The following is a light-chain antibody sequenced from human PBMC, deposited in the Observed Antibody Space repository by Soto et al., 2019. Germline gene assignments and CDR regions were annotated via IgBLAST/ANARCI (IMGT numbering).Light chain of an antibody. Sequence: QSVLTQPPSASGAPGQRVTITCSGSSSNIGSNYVSWYQLLPGTAPKLLIYKNNQRPSGVPDRFSGSKSGTSASLAISGLRSEDEAVYYCAAWDDSLSGYVFGTGTKLTVL. J-gene: IGLJ1*01. CDR2: KNN. CDR3: AAWDDSLSGYV. V-gene: IGLV1-47*01. CDR1: SSNIGSNY.